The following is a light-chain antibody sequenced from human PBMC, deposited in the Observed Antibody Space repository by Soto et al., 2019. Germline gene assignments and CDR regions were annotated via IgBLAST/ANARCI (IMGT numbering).Light chain of an antibody. CDR1: QSINSR. Sequence: DIQMTQSPSTLSASVGDRVTIPFRASQSINSRLAWYQQNLGKAHKLLIYKASSLQSGVPSRFSGSGSGTEFTLTISSLQPDDFATYYCQQYNTYSTFGQGTKVDIK. J-gene: IGKJ1*01. CDR2: KAS. CDR3: QQYNTYST. V-gene: IGKV1-5*03.